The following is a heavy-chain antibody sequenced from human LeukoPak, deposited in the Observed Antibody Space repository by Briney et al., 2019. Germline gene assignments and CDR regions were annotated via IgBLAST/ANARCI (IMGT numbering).Heavy chain of an antibody. V-gene: IGHV4-59*01. Sequence: SETLSLTCTVSGGSISSYYWSWIRQPPGKGLEWIGYICYSGSTNYNPSLKSRVTISVDTSKNQFSLKLSSVTAADTAVYYCAREEPYYDILTGYYSPNWYFDLWGRGTLVTVSS. CDR2: ICYSGST. J-gene: IGHJ2*01. CDR3: AREEPYYDILTGYYSPNWYFDL. D-gene: IGHD3-9*01. CDR1: GGSISSYY.